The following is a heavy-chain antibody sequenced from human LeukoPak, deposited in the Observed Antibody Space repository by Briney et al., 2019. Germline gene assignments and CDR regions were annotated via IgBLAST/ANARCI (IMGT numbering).Heavy chain of an antibody. V-gene: IGHV3-33*01. D-gene: IGHD6-13*01. Sequence: GGSLRLSCAASGFTFSSYGMHWVRQAPGKGLEWVAVIWYDGSNKYYADSVKGRFTISRDNSKNTLYLQMNSLRAEDTAVYYCARDRGSSWYGPIDYWGQGTLVTVSS. J-gene: IGHJ4*02. CDR1: GFTFSSYG. CDR2: IWYDGSNK. CDR3: ARDRGSSWYGPIDY.